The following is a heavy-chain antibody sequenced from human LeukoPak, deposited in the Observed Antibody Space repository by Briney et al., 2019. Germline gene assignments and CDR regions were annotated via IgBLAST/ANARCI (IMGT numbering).Heavy chain of an antibody. Sequence: ASVKVSCKASGYTFTSYAMHWVRQAPGQRLEWMGWINAGNGNTKYSQKFQGRVTITRVTSTSTAYMELSSLRSEDTAVYYCARDLRGGYCSGGSCYPGNYWGQGTLVTVSS. CDR1: GYTFTSYA. CDR2: INAGNGNT. V-gene: IGHV1-3*01. J-gene: IGHJ4*02. D-gene: IGHD2-15*01. CDR3: ARDLRGGYCSGGSCYPGNY.